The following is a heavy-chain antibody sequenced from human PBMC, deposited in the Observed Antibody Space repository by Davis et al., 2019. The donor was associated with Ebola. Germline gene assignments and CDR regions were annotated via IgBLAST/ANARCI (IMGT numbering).Heavy chain of an antibody. CDR1: GDSVSSNSVV. CDR2: TYYRSKWYN. V-gene: IGHV6-1*01. J-gene: IGHJ4*02. D-gene: IGHD6-13*01. CDR3: ARGKVAAGYYFDF. Sequence: SETLCLTCAISGDSVSSNSVVWNWIRQSPSRGLEWLGRTYYRSKWYNDYAVSVKSRITINPDTSKNQFSLQLNSVTPEDTAVYYCARGKVAAGYYFDFWGQGTLVTVSS.